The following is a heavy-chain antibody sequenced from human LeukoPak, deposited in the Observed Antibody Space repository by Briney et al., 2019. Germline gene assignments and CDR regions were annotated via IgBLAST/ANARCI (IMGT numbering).Heavy chain of an antibody. Sequence: TGRSLRLSCAASGFTFSSYGMHWVRQAPGKGREGVAVISYDGSNKYYADSVKGRFTISRDNSKNTLYLQMNSLRAEDTAVYYGAKARGSIDYWGQGTLVTVSS. CDR1: GFTFSSYG. CDR3: AKARGSIDY. V-gene: IGHV3-30*18. D-gene: IGHD2-15*01. CDR2: ISYDGSNK. J-gene: IGHJ4*02.